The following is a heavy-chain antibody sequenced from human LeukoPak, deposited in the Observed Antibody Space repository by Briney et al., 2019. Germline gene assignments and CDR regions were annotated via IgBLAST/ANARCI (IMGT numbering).Heavy chain of an antibody. CDR3: ARKGFGRTFSHFDI. V-gene: IGHV4-4*07. J-gene: IGHJ3*02. Sequence: PSETLSLTCTVSGGSISSYYWSWIRQPAGKGLEWIGRIYTSGSTNYNPSLKSRVAMSVDTSKNQFSLKLSSVTAADTAVYYCARKGFGRTFSHFDIWGQGTMVTVSS. CDR2: IYTSGST. CDR1: GGSISSYY. D-gene: IGHD3-10*01.